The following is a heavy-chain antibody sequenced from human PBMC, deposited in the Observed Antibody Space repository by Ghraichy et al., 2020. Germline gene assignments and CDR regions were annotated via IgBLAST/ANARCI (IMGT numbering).Heavy chain of an antibody. J-gene: IGHJ1*01. CDR1: GFTFSSFA. CDR2: IGASGGHT. V-gene: IGHV3-23*01. D-gene: IGHD3-22*01. Sequence: GGSLRLSCEASGFTFSSFAMSWVRQAPGKGLKWVSAIGASGGHTYYADSAKGRFTVSRDNSKNTLYLQMNSLRAEDTAVYYCAKVYFDTTGGAEYFQHWGQGTLVTVSS. CDR3: AKVYFDTTGGAEYFQH.